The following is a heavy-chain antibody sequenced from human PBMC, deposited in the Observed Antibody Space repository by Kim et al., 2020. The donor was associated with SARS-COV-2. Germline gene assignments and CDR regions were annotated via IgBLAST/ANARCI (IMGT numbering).Heavy chain of an antibody. CDR1: GFTFDDYA. CDR3: ARDIAHYYGSGRYFGY. J-gene: IGHJ4*01. D-gene: IGHD3-10*01. V-gene: IGHV3-9*01. Sequence: GGSLRLSCAASGFTFDDYAMHWVRQPPGKGLEWVSGINWNSGSTGYADSVKGRFTISRDNARNSPYLEMNSLRADDTALYFCARDIAHYYGSGRYFGYWG. CDR2: INWNSGST.